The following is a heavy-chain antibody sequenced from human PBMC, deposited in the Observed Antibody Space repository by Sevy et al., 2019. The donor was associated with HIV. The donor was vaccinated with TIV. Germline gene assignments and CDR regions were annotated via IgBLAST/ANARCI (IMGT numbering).Heavy chain of an antibody. J-gene: IGHJ4*02. CDR2: IRRNSHEPYGGTT. V-gene: IGHV3-49*03. Sequence: GGSLRLSCTSSGFTFGDYAMSWFRQAPGKGLEWVAFIRRNSHEPYGGTTEYAASAKGRFTISRDDSKSIAYLQMNSLKTEDTAVYYCTRPLATADTPEYFFDYWGQGILVTVSS. CDR3: TRPLATADTPEYFFDY. CDR1: GFTFGDYA. D-gene: IGHD5-12*01.